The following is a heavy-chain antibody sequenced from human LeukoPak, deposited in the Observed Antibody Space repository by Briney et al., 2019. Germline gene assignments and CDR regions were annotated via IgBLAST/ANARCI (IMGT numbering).Heavy chain of an antibody. Sequence: SVKVSCKASGGTFSSYAISWVRQAPGQGLEWMGGIIPIFGTANYAQKFQGRVTITADKSTSTAYMELSSLRSEDTAVYYCAREGIIAVAGTGDAFDIWGQGTMVTVSS. CDR3: AREGIIAVAGTGDAFDI. CDR2: IIPIFGTA. D-gene: IGHD6-19*01. CDR1: GGTFSSYA. J-gene: IGHJ3*02. V-gene: IGHV1-69*06.